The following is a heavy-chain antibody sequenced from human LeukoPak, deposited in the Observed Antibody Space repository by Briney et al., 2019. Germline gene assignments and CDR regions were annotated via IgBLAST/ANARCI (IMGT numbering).Heavy chain of an antibody. CDR2: INTDGTVT. CDR3: ATKQWLAPPPDS. J-gene: IGHJ4*02. D-gene: IGHD6-19*01. CDR1: GFTLSKYW. V-gene: IGHV3-74*01. Sequence: PGGSLRLSCAVSGFTLSKYWMLWDRQAPGKGLESVSRINTDGTVTTYADSVKGRFTVSRDNADNTMFLQMNSVRDEDTAVYYCATKQWLAPPPDSWGQGTPVTVSS.